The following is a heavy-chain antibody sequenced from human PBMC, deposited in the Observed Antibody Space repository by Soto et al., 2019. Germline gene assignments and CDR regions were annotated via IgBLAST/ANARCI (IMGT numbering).Heavy chain of an antibody. D-gene: IGHD3-10*01. CDR2: IIPILGTA. CDR1: GGTFSSYA. Sequence: SVKVSCKASGGTFSSYAISWVRQAPGQGLEWMGGIIPILGTANYAQKFQGRVTITADESTSTAYMELSSLRSEDTAVYYCAGDGPDTMVRGVSALTQTYYYYGMDVWGQGTTVTVSS. J-gene: IGHJ6*02. CDR3: AGDGPDTMVRGVSALTQTYYYYGMDV. V-gene: IGHV1-69*13.